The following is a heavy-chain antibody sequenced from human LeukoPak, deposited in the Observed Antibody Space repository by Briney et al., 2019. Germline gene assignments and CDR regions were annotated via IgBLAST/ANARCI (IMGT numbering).Heavy chain of an antibody. Sequence: ASVKVSCKASGYTFTSYGISWVRQAPGQGLEWMGWVSAFNDDRNYVQKFQGRVTMTSDTSTSTAYMELKSLTSDDTAVYYCARDQRGSSSLDYWGQGTLVTVSS. V-gene: IGHV1-18*01. J-gene: IGHJ4*02. CDR3: ARDQRGSSSLDY. CDR1: GYTFTSYG. CDR2: VSAFNDDR. D-gene: IGHD6-13*01.